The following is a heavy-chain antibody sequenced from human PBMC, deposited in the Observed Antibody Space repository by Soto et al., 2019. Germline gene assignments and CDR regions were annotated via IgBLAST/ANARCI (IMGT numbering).Heavy chain of an antibody. CDR3: ARIGGWYDIDF. V-gene: IGHV4-61*01. D-gene: IGHD6-19*01. J-gene: IGHJ4*02. Sequence: ETLSLTCSVSGGSVSSGSFHWSWIRQPPGKGLQFIGSIFYNGTANYSPSLKNRVSISIDTSQSQFFLQLISVAAADTAVYYCARIGGWYDIDFWGQGSLVTVSS. CDR1: GGSVSSGSFH. CDR2: IFYNGTA.